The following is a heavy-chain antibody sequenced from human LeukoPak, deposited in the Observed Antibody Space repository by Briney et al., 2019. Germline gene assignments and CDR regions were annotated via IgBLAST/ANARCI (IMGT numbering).Heavy chain of an antibody. V-gene: IGHV4-34*01. Sequence: PSETLSLTCAVYGGSFSGYYWSWIRQPPGRGLEWIGEINHSGSTNYSPSLKSRVTISLDTSRNQFSLKLNSVTAADTAVYYCAKSNGYGLIDIWGQGTMVTVSS. J-gene: IGHJ3*02. CDR3: AKSNGYGLIDI. D-gene: IGHD3-22*01. CDR1: GGSFSGYY. CDR2: INHSGST.